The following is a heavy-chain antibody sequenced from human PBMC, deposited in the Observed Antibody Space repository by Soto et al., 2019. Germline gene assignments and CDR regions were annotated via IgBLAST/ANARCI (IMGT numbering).Heavy chain of an antibody. CDR2: IYYSGSA. CDR3: AKKGPRLEEGFDS. V-gene: IGHV4-61*08. Sequence: SLTCTVSGGSVSSGGFYWNWIRQPPGRGLEWIGHIYYSGSADYSPSLKSRVTISADTSKNQFSLKLSSVTAADTAVYYCAKKGPRLEEGFDSWGQGILVTVSS. CDR1: GGSVSSGGFY. D-gene: IGHD1-1*01. J-gene: IGHJ4*02.